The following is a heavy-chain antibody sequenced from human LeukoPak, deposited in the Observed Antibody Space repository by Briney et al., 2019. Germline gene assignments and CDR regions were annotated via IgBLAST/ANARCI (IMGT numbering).Heavy chain of an antibody. CDR2: INPNSGGT. Sequence: ASVKVPCKASGYTFTGYYMHWVRQAPGQGLEWMGWINPNSGGTNYAQKFQGRVTMTRDTSISTAYMELSRLRSDDTAVYYCAGGVGATKWGAFDIWGQGTMVTVSS. V-gene: IGHV1-2*02. CDR3: AGGVGATKWGAFDI. J-gene: IGHJ3*02. CDR1: GYTFTGYY. D-gene: IGHD1-26*01.